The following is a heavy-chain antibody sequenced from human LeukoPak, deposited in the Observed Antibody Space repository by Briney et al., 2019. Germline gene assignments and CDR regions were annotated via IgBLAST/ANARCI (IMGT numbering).Heavy chain of an antibody. CDR3: ARVANNGSGSYYSNWFDP. J-gene: IGHJ5*02. D-gene: IGHD3-10*01. CDR2: IIPILGIA. V-gene: IGHV1-69*04. CDR1: GGTFSSYA. Sequence: ASVKVSCKASGGTFSSYAISWVRQAPGQGLEWMGRIIPILGIANYAQKFQGRVTITADKSTSTAYMELSSLRSKDTAVYYCARVANNGSGSYYSNWFDPWGQGTLVTVSS.